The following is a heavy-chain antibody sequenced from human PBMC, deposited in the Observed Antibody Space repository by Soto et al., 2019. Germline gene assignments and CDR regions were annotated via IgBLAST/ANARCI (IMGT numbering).Heavy chain of an antibody. D-gene: IGHD6-19*01. J-gene: IGHJ4*02. CDR1: GFTFSNHA. CDR3: AREYSRVWKTSDY. V-gene: IGHV3-23*01. CDR2: ISDIGGNT. Sequence: GGSLRLSCIASGFTFSNHAMSWVRKAPGKGLEWVSGISDIGGNTYYADSVKGRFTISRDNSKNPLFLQMNSLRAEDTAVYYCAREYSRVWKTSDYWGQGTLVTVSS.